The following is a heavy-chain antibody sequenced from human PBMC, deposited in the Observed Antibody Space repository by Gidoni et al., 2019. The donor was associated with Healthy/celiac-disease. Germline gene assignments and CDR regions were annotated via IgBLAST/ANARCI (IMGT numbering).Heavy chain of an antibody. J-gene: IGHJ5*02. CDR1: GGSISSGGYYY. V-gene: IGHV4-31*03. D-gene: IGHD4-17*01. Sequence: QVQLQESGPGLVKPSQTLSLTCTVSGGSISSGGYYYWSWIRQHPGKGLEWIGYIFYNGNTYYNPSLKSRVTISLDMSKNQFSLKLGPVTAADTAVYYCARGRYADYPPQSWFDPWGQGTLVTVSS. CDR3: ARGRYADYPPQSWFDP. CDR2: IFYNGNT.